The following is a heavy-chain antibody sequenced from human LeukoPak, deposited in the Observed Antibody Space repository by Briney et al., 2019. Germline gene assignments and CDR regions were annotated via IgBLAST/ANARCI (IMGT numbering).Heavy chain of an antibody. CDR3: ARTPHN. CDR1: GXSVNRDY. J-gene: IGHJ4*02. V-gene: IGHV4-4*07. Sequence: PSETLSLTCTVSGXSVNRDYWSWIRQPAGKGLEWIGRIHSSGSTNYSPALESRVSMSLDTSRNQFSMKLSYVTAADTAVYYCARTPHNWGQGTLVTVS. CDR2: IHSSGST.